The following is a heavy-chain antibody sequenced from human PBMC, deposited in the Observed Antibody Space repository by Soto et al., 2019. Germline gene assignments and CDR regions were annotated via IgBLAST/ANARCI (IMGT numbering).Heavy chain of an antibody. J-gene: IGHJ3*02. CDR1: GFTFSTYS. Sequence: GGSLRLSCAASGFTFSTYSMNWVRQAPGKGLEWVSYISRSSSTMYYADSVKGRFTISRDNAKNSLSLQMNSLRAEDTAVYYCARALILRGVIDAFDIWGQGTMVTVSS. V-gene: IGHV3-48*01. CDR2: ISRSSSTM. D-gene: IGHD3-10*01. CDR3: ARALILRGVIDAFDI.